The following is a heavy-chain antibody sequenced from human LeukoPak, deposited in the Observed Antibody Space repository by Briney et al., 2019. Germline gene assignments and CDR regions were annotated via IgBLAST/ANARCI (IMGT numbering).Heavy chain of an antibody. V-gene: IGHV3-23*01. CDR3: AKRENFDWLPYYFDY. CDR1: GFTFSSYA. Sequence: GGSLRLSSAASGFTFSSYAMSWVRLAPGKGLEWDSGISGSGGSTYYADSVKGRFTISRDNSKNTLYLQMNSLRAEDTAVYYCAKRENFDWLPYYFDYWGQGTLVTVSS. D-gene: IGHD3-9*01. J-gene: IGHJ4*02. CDR2: ISGSGGST.